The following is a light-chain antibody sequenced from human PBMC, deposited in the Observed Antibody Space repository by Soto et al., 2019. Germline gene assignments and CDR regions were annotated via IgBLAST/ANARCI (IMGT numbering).Light chain of an antibody. CDR2: DVT. J-gene: IGLJ1*01. CDR3: TSYTSSSTLV. V-gene: IGLV2-14*01. Sequence: QSALTQPASVSGSPGQSITISCTGTSSDVGGYDYVSWYQQYPGKAPKLMIYDVTNRPSGISNRFSGSRSGNTASLTISGLLAADEADYYCTSYTSSSTLVFGTGTKLTVL. CDR1: SSDVGGYDY.